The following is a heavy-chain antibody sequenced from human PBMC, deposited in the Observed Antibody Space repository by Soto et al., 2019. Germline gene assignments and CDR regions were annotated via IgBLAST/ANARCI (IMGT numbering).Heavy chain of an antibody. V-gene: IGHV1-18*01. Sequence: APGQGLEWRGWISAYNGNTNYATKLQGRVTMTTDTSTSTADMELRSLRSDDTAVYYCARGFGYDFWSGYYSWFDPWGHGTLVTVSS. D-gene: IGHD3-3*01. CDR2: ISAYNGNT. J-gene: IGHJ5*02. CDR3: ARGFGYDFWSGYYSWFDP.